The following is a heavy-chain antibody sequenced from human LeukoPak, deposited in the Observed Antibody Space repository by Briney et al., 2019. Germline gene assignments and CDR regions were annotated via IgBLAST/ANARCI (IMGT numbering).Heavy chain of an antibody. V-gene: IGHV3-9*01. CDR2: ISWNSGSI. Sequence: PGRSLRLSCAASGFTFDDYAMHWVRQAPGKGLEWVSGISWNSGSIGYADSVKGRFTISRDNAKNSLYLQMNSLRTEDTALYYCAKDFGARGFGGFGDAFDIWGQGTMVTVSS. D-gene: IGHD3-10*01. CDR1: GFTFDDYA. J-gene: IGHJ3*02. CDR3: AKDFGARGFGGFGDAFDI.